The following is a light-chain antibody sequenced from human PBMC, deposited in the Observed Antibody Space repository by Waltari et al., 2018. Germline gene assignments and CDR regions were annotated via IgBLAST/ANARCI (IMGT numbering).Light chain of an antibody. J-gene: IGLJ3*02. CDR2: DIN. Sequence: QSALPQPRSVSGSPGQSVTISCTGTSRDVGAHNFVSWYQHHPDKAPKLIIYDINKRPSGVPDRFSGSKSGNTASLTISGLQAEDEADYYCCSCVGRNIYWVFGGGTKLTVL. V-gene: IGLV2-11*01. CDR3: CSCVGRNIYWV. CDR1: SRDVGAHNF.